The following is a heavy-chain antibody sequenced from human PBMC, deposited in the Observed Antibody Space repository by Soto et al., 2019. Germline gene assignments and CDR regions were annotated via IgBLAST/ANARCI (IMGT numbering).Heavy chain of an antibody. CDR3: AKVYGSGSRPYYYGMDV. CDR2: VSYSGDTT. Sequence: LRLSCAASGFSFSTYAMTWVRQAPGKGLEWVSVVSYSGDTTYYAESVKARFTISRDNSKNTLYLQMNSLRGDDTAVYYCAKVYGSGSRPYYYGMDVWGQGTTVTVSS. J-gene: IGHJ6*02. V-gene: IGHV3-23*01. CDR1: GFSFSTYA. D-gene: IGHD2-15*01.